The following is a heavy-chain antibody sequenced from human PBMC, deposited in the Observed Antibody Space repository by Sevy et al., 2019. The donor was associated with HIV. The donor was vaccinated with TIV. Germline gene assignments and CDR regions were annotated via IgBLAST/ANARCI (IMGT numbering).Heavy chain of an antibody. CDR3: ARGGDFNDRSAKRDFDY. J-gene: IGHJ4*02. D-gene: IGHD3-22*01. CDR2: IWNDGSNK. V-gene: IGHV3-33*01. Sequence: QLGGSLRLSCAASGFTFSNYGMHWVRQAPGKGLEWVAVIWNDGSNKCYADSVKGRFTISRDNSKNTLYLQMNSLRVEDTAVYFCARGGDFNDRSAKRDFDYWGQGTLVTVSS. CDR1: GFTFSNYG.